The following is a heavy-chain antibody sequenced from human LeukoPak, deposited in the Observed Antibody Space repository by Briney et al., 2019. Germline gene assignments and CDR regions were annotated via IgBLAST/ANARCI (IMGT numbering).Heavy chain of an antibody. CDR3: ARDFWNFDDSRGYYRDFDS. Sequence: ASVKVSCKATSYISWVRQAPGQGLEWMGWIGSYAGDTYYAQKFQGRVTVTTDTSLSTAYMELRSLRSDDTAVYYCARDFWNFDDSRGYYRDFDSWGQGTLVTVSS. D-gene: IGHD3-22*01. CDR1: TSY. V-gene: IGHV1-18*01. CDR2: IGSYAGDT. J-gene: IGHJ5*01.